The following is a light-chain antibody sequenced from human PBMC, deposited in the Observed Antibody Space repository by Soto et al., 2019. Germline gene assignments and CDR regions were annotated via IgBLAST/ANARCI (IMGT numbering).Light chain of an antibody. J-gene: IGKJ1*01. V-gene: IGKV3-20*01. CDR2: GAS. Sequence: EIVLTQSPDTLSLSPGERATLSCRASQSVCSDFLAWYQQKPGQAPRLLIYGASSRATGIPDRFSGSGSGTDFTLTISRLEPEDFAVYYCQQYGSSPWTFGQGTKVEIK. CDR1: QSVCSDF. CDR3: QQYGSSPWT.